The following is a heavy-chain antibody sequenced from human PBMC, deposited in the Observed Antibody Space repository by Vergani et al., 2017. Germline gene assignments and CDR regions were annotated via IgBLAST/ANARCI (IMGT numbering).Heavy chain of an antibody. CDR1: SHTFQTYG. D-gene: IGHD3-22*01. J-gene: IGHJ4*02. CDR3: ARVGQNYYDSSGYHNRYYFDY. Sequence: QVQLVQSGAELKNPGASVSVSCKGSSHTFQTYGISWVRQAPGKGLEWMAWIRPYTGHTIYAQKFQDRVTMTADTSTNTAYMELRSLRSDDTAVYYCARVGQNYYDSSGYHNRYYFDYWGQGTLVTVSS. CDR2: IRPYTGHT. V-gene: IGHV1-18*01.